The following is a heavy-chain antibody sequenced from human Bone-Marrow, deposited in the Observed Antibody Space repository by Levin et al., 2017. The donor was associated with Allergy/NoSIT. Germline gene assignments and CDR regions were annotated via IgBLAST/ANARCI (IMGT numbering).Heavy chain of an antibody. CDR1: GFTFSGYA. J-gene: IGHJ4*02. CDR2: IPGSGHST. V-gene: IGHV3-23*01. D-gene: IGHD6-19*01. Sequence: GESLKISCAASGFTFSGYAMSWVRQAPGKGLEWVSGIPGSGHSTYYADSVRGRFTISRDNSKDTLYLQMNSLRVEDTAVYYCARELGNTGWYSPDHWGQGTL. CDR3: ARELGNTGWYSPDH.